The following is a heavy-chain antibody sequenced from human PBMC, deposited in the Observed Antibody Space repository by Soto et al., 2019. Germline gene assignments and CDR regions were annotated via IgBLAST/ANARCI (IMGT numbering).Heavy chain of an antibody. D-gene: IGHD3-3*01. CDR2: ISGSGGST. J-gene: IGHJ4*02. V-gene: IGHV3-23*01. CDR1: GFTFSSYA. CDR3: AKVQSPDFWSGYYDRYFDY. Sequence: GESLQISCAASGFTFSSYAMSWVRQAPGKGLEWVSAISGSGGSTYYADSVKGRFAISRDNSKNTLYLQMNSLRAEDTAVYYCAKVQSPDFWSGYYDRYFDYWGQGTLVTVSS.